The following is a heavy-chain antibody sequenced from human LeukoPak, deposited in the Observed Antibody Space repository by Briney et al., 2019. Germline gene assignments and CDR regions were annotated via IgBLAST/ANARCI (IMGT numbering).Heavy chain of an antibody. CDR2: IYYSGST. J-gene: IGHJ5*02. D-gene: IGHD3/OR15-3a*01. V-gene: IGHV4-59*08. CDR1: GGSISTYY. CDR3: ARHGLPSLHNWSDP. Sequence: SETLSLTCTVSGGSISTYYWSWIRQPPGKGLEWIGYIYYSGSTNYNPSLKSRVTISLDTSKNQFSLKLSTVTAADTGMYYCARHGLPSLHNWSDPWGQGTLVTVSS.